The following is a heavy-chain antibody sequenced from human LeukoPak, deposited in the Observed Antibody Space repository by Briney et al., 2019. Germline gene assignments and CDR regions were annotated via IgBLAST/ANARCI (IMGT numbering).Heavy chain of an antibody. D-gene: IGHD2-2*02. Sequence: GGSLRLSCAASGFTFGSYGMHWVRQAPGKGLEWVAVIWYDGSNKYYADSVKGRFTISRDNSKNTLYLQMNSLRAEDTAVYYCARDPRCSSTSCYISYAFDIWGQGTMVTVSS. CDR3: ARDPRCSSTSCYISYAFDI. J-gene: IGHJ3*02. CDR2: IWYDGSNK. CDR1: GFTFGSYG. V-gene: IGHV3-33*01.